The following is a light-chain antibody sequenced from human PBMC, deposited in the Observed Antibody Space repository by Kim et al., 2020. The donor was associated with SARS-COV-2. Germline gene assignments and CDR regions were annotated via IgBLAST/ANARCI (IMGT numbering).Light chain of an antibody. J-gene: IGLJ3*02. Sequence: QSALTQPPSVSAAPGQRVTISCSGNNSNIVNNYVSWYQQLPGTAPKLLIYDNNKRPSGIPDRFSGSKSGTSATLGITGLQTGDEADYYCGTWDSSLSARVFGGGTKVTVL. CDR3: GTWDSSLSARV. CDR2: DNN. CDR1: NSNIVNNY. V-gene: IGLV1-51*01.